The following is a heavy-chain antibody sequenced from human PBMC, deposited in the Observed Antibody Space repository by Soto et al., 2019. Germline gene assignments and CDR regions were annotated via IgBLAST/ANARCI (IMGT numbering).Heavy chain of an antibody. Sequence: GGSLRLSCAASGFTFSSYAMSWVRQAPGKGLVWVSRIDNDGSRTSYADSVKGRFTISRDNAQNTLYLQMNSLRAEDTAVYYCARDVQFQSFDYWGQGTLVTVSS. D-gene: IGHD4-4*01. J-gene: IGHJ4*02. CDR3: ARDVQFQSFDY. CDR1: GFTFSSYA. CDR2: IDNDGSRT. V-gene: IGHV3-74*01.